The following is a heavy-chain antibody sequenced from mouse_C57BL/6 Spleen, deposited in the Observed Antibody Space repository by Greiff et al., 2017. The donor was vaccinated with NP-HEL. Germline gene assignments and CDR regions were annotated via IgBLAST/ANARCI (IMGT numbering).Heavy chain of an antibody. D-gene: IGHD1-1*01. J-gene: IGHJ2*01. CDR3: ASYYYGTGFDY. V-gene: IGHV14-3*01. CDR2: IDPATGNT. Sequence: EVQLQQSVAELVRPGASVKLSCTASGFNIKNTYMHWVKQRPEQGLEWIGRIDPATGNTKYAPKFQGKATITADTSSNTAHLQLSSLTSEETASYYCASYYYGTGFDYWGQGTTLTVSS. CDR1: GFNIKNTY.